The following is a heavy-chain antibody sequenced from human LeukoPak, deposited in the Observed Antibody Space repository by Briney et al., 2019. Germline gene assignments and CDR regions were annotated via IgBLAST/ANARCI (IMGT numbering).Heavy chain of an antibody. CDR1: GFTFSSYG. CDR3: ARGVVAGPYNWFDP. CDR2: IWYDGSNK. J-gene: IGHJ5*02. Sequence: GGSLRLSCAASGFTFSSYGMHWVRQAPGKGPEWVAVIWYDGSNKYYADSVKGRFTISRDNSKNTLYLQMNSLRAEDTAVYHCARGVVAGPYNWFDPWGQGTLVTVSS. D-gene: IGHD6-19*01. V-gene: IGHV3-33*01.